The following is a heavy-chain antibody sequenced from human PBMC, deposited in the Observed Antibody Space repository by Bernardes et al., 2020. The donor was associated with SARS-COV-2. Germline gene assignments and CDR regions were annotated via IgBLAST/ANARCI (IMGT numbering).Heavy chain of an antibody. CDR2: IKTKGNGGTA. CDR1: GFTFSDAW. V-gene: IGHV3-15*01. D-gene: IGHD5-12*01. J-gene: IGHJ4*02. CDR3: AWLSSDS. Sequence: GGSLRLSCAASGFTFSDAWMTWVRQAPGKGLEWVGRIKTKGNGGTADYAAPVKGRFSISRDDSKNTVYLQMNSLKNDDTAVYYCAWLSSDSWGQGTLVTVSS.